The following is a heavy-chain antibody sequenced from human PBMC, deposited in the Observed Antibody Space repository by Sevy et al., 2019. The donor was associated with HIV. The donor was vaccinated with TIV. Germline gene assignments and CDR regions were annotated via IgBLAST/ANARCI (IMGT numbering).Heavy chain of an antibody. Sequence: TLSLTCIVSGGSITSGGYYWSWIRQLPGKGLEWIGYISHSGSTYYNPSLKSRVTISLDTSKNQVSLKLSSVTAADTAVFYCARVGHIRALEIWGQGTMVTVSS. D-gene: IGHD2-21*01. CDR2: ISHSGST. J-gene: IGHJ3*02. V-gene: IGHV4-31*03. CDR3: ARVGHIRALEI. CDR1: GGSITSGGYY.